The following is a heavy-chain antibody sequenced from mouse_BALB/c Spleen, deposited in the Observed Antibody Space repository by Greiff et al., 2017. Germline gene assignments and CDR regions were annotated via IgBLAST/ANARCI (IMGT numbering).Heavy chain of an antibody. CDR3: ARGSDYDGPWFAY. V-gene: IGHV1S135*01. D-gene: IGHD2-4*01. CDR1: GYAFTSYN. J-gene: IGHJ3*01. CDR2: IDPYNGGT. Sequence: EVHLVESGPELVKPGASVKVSCKASGYAFTSYNMYWVKQSHGKSLEWIGYIDPYNGGTSYNQKFKGKATLTVDKSSSTAYMHLNSLTSEDSAVYYCARGSDYDGPWFAYWGQGTLVTVSA.